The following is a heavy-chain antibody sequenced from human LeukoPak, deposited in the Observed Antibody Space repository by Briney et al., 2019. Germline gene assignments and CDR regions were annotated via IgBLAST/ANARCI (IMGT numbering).Heavy chain of an antibody. CDR3: ARVGSSSRGDWSDP. Sequence: GASVKVSCKASGGTFSSYAISWVRQAPGQGLEWMGRIIPILGIANYAQKFQGRVTITADKSTSTAYMELSSLRSEDTAVYYCARVGSSSRGDWSDPWGQGTLVTVSS. J-gene: IGHJ5*02. V-gene: IGHV1-69*04. D-gene: IGHD6-6*01. CDR2: IIPILGIA. CDR1: GGTFSSYA.